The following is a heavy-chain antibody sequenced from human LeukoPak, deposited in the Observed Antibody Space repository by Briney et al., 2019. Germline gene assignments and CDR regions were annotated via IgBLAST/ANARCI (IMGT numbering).Heavy chain of an antibody. Sequence: SETLSLACTVFGGSISSYYWSWIRQPAGKGLEWIGRIYTSGSTNYNPSLKSRVTMSVDTSKNQFSLKLSSVAAADTAVYYCARDKSKAYYDFWSGYDMDVWGKGTTVTVSS. CDR2: IYTSGST. CDR1: GGSISSYY. CDR3: ARDKSKAYYDFWSGYDMDV. J-gene: IGHJ6*03. D-gene: IGHD3-3*01. V-gene: IGHV4-4*07.